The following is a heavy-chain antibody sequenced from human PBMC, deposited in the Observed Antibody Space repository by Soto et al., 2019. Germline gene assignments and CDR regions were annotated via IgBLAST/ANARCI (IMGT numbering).Heavy chain of an antibody. CDR3: TTESYITIALVRFEY. J-gene: IGHJ4*01. CDR1: GFTFSNAW. D-gene: IGHD3-3*02. V-gene: IGHV3-15*07. Sequence: GSLRLSCAASGFTFSNAWINWVRQAPGKGLEWGGRIKSKTDGGTTDFAAPGKGRFAISRDDSKNMVYLQMNSLKIEDTAVYYCTTESYITIALVRFEYWCPGTLVTVSS. CDR2: IKSKTDGGTT.